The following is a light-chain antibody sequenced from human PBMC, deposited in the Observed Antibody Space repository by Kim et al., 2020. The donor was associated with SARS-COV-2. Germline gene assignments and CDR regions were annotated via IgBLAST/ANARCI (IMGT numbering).Light chain of an antibody. CDR1: SRSITANH. CDR2: EDN. Sequence: KAVTFCRGRSRSITANHELWYQQRPGSAAPTVMYEDNHRTSGGPDRLSGSIDRSANSASLPTTALKNEDEAAYYCQSYDSSNHVVFGGGTQLTVL. J-gene: IGLJ2*01. CDR3: QSYDSSNHVV. V-gene: IGLV6-57*02.